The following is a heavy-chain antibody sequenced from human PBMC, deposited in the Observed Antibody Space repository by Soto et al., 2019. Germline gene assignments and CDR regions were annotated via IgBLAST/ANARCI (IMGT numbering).Heavy chain of an antibody. V-gene: IGHV1-2*04. D-gene: IGHD3-3*01. CDR1: GYTFTGYY. CDR3: APAHRTPYLSWSGSYPPWFHP. J-gene: IGHJ5*02. Sequence: ASVKVSCKASGYTFTGYYMHWVRQATGQGLERMGWINPNSGGTNYAQKFQGWVTMTRDTSISTAYMELSRLRSDDTAVYYCAPAHRTPYLSWSGSYPPWFHPWDQGTLLTVSS. CDR2: INPNSGGT.